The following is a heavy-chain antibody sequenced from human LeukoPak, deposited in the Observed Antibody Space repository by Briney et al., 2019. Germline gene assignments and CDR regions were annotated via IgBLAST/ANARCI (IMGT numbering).Heavy chain of an antibody. CDR2: INPNTGNP. V-gene: IGHV7-4-1*02. Sequence: ASVTVSFTASAYTFTRYAMNWVRQPPGQGLEWMGWINPNTGNPTYSQGFPGRFVFSLDTSASTAYLYISSLKAEDTAVYYCARAYQPLGELSFPDYWGQGTLVTVSS. D-gene: IGHD3-16*02. CDR3: ARAYQPLGELSFPDY. J-gene: IGHJ4*02. CDR1: AYTFTRYA.